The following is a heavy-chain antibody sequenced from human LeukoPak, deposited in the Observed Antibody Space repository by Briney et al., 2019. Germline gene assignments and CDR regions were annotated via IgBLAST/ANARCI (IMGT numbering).Heavy chain of an antibody. V-gene: IGHV4-59*02. D-gene: IGHD3-3*02. J-gene: IGHJ5*02. CDR1: VASVSAYD. Sequence: PSETLSLTCTVSVASVSAYDWTWIRHPPWKRLEWLGYIHYSGSTNYNPSLNSRVTMSLDASKNQFSLKLSSVSAADTAVYYCVQVRLAGLFDPWGQGTLVTVSS. CDR3: VQVRLAGLFDP. CDR2: IHYSGST.